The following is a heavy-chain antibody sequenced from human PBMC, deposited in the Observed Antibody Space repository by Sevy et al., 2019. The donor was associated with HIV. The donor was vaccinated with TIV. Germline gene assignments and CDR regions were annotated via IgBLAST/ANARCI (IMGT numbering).Heavy chain of an antibody. CDR1: GFSFNTYT. CDR3: ARVPDSGGRGKADY. Sequence: GGSLRLSCAASGFSFNTYTFYWVRQAPGEGLEWISSISSSGVYEYYADSVRGRFTISRDNAKNSLSLQMNGLRVEDTGVYYCARVPDSGGRGKADYWGQGTRVTVSS. CDR2: ISSSGVYE. J-gene: IGHJ4*02. D-gene: IGHD1-26*01. V-gene: IGHV3-21*01.